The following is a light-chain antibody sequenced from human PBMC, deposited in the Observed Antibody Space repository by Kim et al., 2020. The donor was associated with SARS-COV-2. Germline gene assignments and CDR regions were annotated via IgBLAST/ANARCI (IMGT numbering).Light chain of an antibody. CDR1: SLRSYY. CDR2: GKN. J-gene: IGLJ2*01. Sequence: SSELTQDPAVSVALGQTVRITCQGDSLRSYYATWYQQNPGQAPILVIYGKNNRPSGIPDRFSGSSSGNTASLTITGTPTGEEADYYCNSWASNENVVFG. V-gene: IGLV3-19*01. CDR3: NSWASNENVV.